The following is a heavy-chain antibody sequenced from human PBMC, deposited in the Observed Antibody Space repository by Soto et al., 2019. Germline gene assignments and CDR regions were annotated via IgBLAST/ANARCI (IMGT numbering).Heavy chain of an antibody. D-gene: IGHD2-15*01. V-gene: IGHV5-51*01. CDR2: IFPADSDT. Sequence: GGSLKISFKGSGYSFSNYWIALVRQMPGKVLEWMGIIFPADSDTKYSPSFQGQVTISADKSISTAYLQWSSLKASDTAMYYCASSVVVPSTMNYFDYWGQGSLVTVSS. J-gene: IGHJ4*02. CDR1: GYSFSNYW. CDR3: ASSVVVPSTMNYFDY.